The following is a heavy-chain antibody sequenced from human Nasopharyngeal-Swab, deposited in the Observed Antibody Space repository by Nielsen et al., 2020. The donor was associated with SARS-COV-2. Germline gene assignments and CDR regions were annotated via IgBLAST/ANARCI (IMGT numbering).Heavy chain of an antibody. V-gene: IGHV1-18*01. CDR3: AREPYYYYDSSGYYHTFGMDV. CDR1: GYTFTSYG. CDR2: ISAYNGNT. J-gene: IGHJ6*02. D-gene: IGHD3-22*01. Sequence: ASVKVSCKASGYTFTSYGISWVRQAPGQGLEWMGWISAYNGNTNYAQKLQGRVTMTTDTSTSTAYMELRSLRSDDTAAYYCAREPYYYYDSSGYYHTFGMDVWGQGTTVTVSS.